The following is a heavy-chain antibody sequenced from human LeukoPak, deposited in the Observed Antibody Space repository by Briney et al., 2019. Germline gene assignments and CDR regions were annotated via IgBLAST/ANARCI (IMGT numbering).Heavy chain of an antibody. V-gene: IGHV3-21*01. CDR2: ISSSSSYI. CDR3: ARDPSSSREWFDP. D-gene: IGHD6-6*01. CDR1: GFTFSSYS. Sequence: GGSLRLSCAASGFTFSSYSMNWVRQAPGKGLEWVSSISSSSSYIYYADSVKGRFTISRDNAKNSLYLQMTSLRAEDTAVYYCARDPSSSREWFDPWGQGTLVTVSS. J-gene: IGHJ5*02.